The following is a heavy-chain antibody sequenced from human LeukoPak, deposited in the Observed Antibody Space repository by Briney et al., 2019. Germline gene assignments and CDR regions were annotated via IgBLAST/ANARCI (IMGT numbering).Heavy chain of an antibody. Sequence: SGTLSLTCGVSGGSISGTDWWSWVRQPPGQGLEWIGEISLAGQTNYNPSLNGRVTMSLDKSSNQLSLHLTSVTAADTATYYCSRESGPFCPFGYWGQGTLVIVSS. D-gene: IGHD1-26*01. CDR3: SRESGPFCPFGY. V-gene: IGHV4-4*02. CDR1: GGSISGTDW. J-gene: IGHJ4*02. CDR2: ISLAGQT.